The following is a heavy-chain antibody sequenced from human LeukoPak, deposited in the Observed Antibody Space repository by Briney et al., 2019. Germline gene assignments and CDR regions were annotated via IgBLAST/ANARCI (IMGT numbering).Heavy chain of an antibody. CDR3: ARDLYFRFLGPFDS. D-gene: IGHD2/OR15-2a*01. Sequence: GGSLRLSCAVSGFTFSIYAMNWFRQAPGEGLEWVSGLSGNGRIVNYADSVKGRFTISRDNSKNTLSLQMNNLGAEDTAVYYCARDLYFRFLGPFDSWGQGTLVTVSS. J-gene: IGHJ4*02. V-gene: IGHV3-23*01. CDR2: LSGNGRIV. CDR1: GFTFSIYA.